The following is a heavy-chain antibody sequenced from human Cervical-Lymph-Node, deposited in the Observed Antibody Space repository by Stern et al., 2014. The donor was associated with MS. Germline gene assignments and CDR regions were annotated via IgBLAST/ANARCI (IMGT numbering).Heavy chain of an antibody. Sequence: QVQLQESGTEVKKSGASVRVSCKASGYTFSIYYMHWVRQAPGQGLEWLGIINPATGGTTYAQKFQDRVTMTNDTSTSTLYLEMSSLISEDTAVYYCARQNMVRGVTELDFWGQGTLVTVSS. V-gene: IGHV1-46*01. J-gene: IGHJ4*02. D-gene: IGHD3-10*01. CDR1: GYTFSIYY. CDR2: INPATGGT. CDR3: ARQNMVRGVTELDF.